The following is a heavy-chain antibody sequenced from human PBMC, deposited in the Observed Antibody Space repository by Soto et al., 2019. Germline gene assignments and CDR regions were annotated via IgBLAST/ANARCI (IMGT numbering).Heavy chain of an antibody. CDR3: ARDRDYGDYGMDV. CDR2: IWYDGSNK. Sequence: QVQLVESGGGVVQPGRSLRLSCAASGFTFSSYGMHWVRQAPGKGLEWVAVIWYDGSNKYYADSVKGRFTISRDNSKNTLYLQMNSLRAEDTAVYYCARDRDYGDYGMDVWGQGILVTVSS. J-gene: IGHJ6*02. D-gene: IGHD4-17*01. CDR1: GFTFSSYG. V-gene: IGHV3-33*01.